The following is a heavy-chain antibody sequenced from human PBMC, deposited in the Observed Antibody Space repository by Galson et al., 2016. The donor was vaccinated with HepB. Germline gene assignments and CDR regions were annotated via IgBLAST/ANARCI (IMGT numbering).Heavy chain of an antibody. V-gene: IGHV3-23*01. CDR1: GFTFRSYT. CDR2: ISGSGVGT. Sequence: SLRLSCAASGFTFRSYTMSWVRQAPGKGLEWVSAISGSGVGTYYADSVKGRFTISRDNSKNTLYPQMNSLRAEDTAVYYCAKDDDDYNDAFDIWGQGTMVTVSS. CDR3: AKDDDDYNDAFDI. D-gene: IGHD5-24*01. J-gene: IGHJ3*02.